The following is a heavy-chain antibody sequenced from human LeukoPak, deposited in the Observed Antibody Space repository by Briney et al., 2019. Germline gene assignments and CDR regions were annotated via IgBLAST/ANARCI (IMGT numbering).Heavy chain of an antibody. V-gene: IGHV4-4*02. CDR2: INHSGST. J-gene: IGHJ3*02. Sequence: SETLSLTCAVSGGSICSSNWWSWVRQPPGRGLEWIGEINHSGSTNYNPSLKSRVTISVDTSKNQFSLKLSSVTAADTAVYYCARMGGLGRAGAFDIWGQGTMVTVSS. CDR3: ARMGGLGRAGAFDI. CDR1: GGSICSSNW. D-gene: IGHD1-26*01.